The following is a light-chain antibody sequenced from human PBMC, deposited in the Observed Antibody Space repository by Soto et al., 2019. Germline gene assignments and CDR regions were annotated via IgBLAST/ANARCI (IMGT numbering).Light chain of an antibody. V-gene: IGKV1-5*01. CDR2: DAS. J-gene: IGKJ4*01. CDR3: QQYNSYSSLS. Sequence: DIQMNQSPSTLYASVGDRVTITCRASQSITSRLAWNQQKPGKAPKLLIYDASSLASGVPSWVSGSGSGTEFPRAISSRQRDDFATYYCQQYNSYSSLSFGGGTKVEIK. CDR1: QSITSR.